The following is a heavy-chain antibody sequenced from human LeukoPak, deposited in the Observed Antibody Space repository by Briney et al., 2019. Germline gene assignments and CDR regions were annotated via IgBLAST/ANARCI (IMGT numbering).Heavy chain of an antibody. Sequence: ASVKVSCKASGYTFTGYYMHWVRQAPGQGLEWMGWINPNSGGTNYAQKFQGRVTMTRDTSISTAYMELSGVRSDDTAVYYCARGDGDGPARRAFDIWGQGTMVTVSS. CDR1: GYTFTGYY. D-gene: IGHD7-27*01. V-gene: IGHV1-2*02. CDR3: ARGDGDGPARRAFDI. J-gene: IGHJ3*02. CDR2: INPNSGGT.